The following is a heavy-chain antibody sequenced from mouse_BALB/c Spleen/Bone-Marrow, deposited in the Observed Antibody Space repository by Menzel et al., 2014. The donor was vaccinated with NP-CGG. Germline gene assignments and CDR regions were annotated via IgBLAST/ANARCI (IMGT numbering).Heavy chain of an antibody. Sequence: VKLVQSGADLVKPGASVKLSCKASGYTFTSYYMYWVKQRPGKGLEWIGEINPSNGGTNFNEKFKSKATMTIDKSSITAYKQLSHVTSKDSAVYYCARSSLNTYFDYWGQGTTLTVSS. V-gene: IGHV1S81*02. CDR2: INPSNGGT. CDR1: GYTFTSYY. D-gene: IGHD5-2*01. J-gene: IGHJ2*01. CDR3: ARSSLNTYFDY.